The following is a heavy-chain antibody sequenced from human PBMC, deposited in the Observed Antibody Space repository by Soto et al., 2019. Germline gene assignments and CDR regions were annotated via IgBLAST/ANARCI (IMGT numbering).Heavy chain of an antibody. CDR1: GFSLSNARMG. CDR3: ARIRDSSGYRTYYFDY. Sequence: QVTLKESGPVLVKPTETLTLTCTVSGFSLSNARMGVSWIRQPPGKALEWLAHIFSNDEKSYSTSLKSRLTIANDTSKSQVVPTMTNMDPVDTATYYCARIRDSSGYRTYYFDYWGQGTLVTVSS. J-gene: IGHJ4*02. CDR2: IFSNDEK. D-gene: IGHD3-22*01. V-gene: IGHV2-26*01.